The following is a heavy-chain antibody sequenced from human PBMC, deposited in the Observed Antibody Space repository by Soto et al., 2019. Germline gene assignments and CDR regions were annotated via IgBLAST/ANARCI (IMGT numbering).Heavy chain of an antibody. CDR1: GFIFRSYG. V-gene: IGHV3-30*18. CDR3: TKDPGFDY. J-gene: IGHJ4*02. CDR2: TSYDGRNT. Sequence: VQLVESGGGVVQPGRSLRLSCAASGFIFRSYGMHWVRQAPGKGLEWVAATSYDGRNTYYADSVKGRFTISRDNSKNTLYLQMNSLRAEDTAVYYCTKDPGFDYWGQGTLVTVSS.